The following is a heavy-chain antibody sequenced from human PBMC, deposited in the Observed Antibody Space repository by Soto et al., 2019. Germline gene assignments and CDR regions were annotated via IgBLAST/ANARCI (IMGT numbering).Heavy chain of an antibody. D-gene: IGHD6-6*01. J-gene: IGHJ4*02. CDR2: ISYDGSNK. Sequence: GGSLRLSCAASGFTFSSYGMHWVRQAPGKGLEWVAVISYDGSNKYYTDSVKGRFTISRDNSKNTLYLQMNSLRAEDTAVYYCAKSLVARPYDYWGQGTLVTVSS. V-gene: IGHV3-30*18. CDR3: AKSLVARPYDY. CDR1: GFTFSSYG.